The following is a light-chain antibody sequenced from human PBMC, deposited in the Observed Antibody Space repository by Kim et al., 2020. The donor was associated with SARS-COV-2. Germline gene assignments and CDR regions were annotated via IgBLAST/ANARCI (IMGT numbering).Light chain of an antibody. CDR1: ESGSRK. CDR3: QQYNNWPPYT. Sequence: GERGEHSSRASESGSRKLAWYQQKTGQATRHLMYGATRRATGIPARLSGSGSGKEFTLTMSRLQSEDFAVYYGQQYNNWPPYTFGQGNKVE. CDR2: GAT. J-gene: IGKJ2*01. V-gene: IGKV3-15*01.